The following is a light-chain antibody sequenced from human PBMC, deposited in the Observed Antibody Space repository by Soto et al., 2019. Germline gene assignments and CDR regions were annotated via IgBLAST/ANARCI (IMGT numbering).Light chain of an antibody. V-gene: IGKV3-15*01. CDR1: QSVSSN. Sequence: EIVVTQSPATLSLSPGERATLSCRASQSVSSNLAWYQQRPGQAPRLLIYSASTRATGIPARFSGSGSGTEFTLTISSLQSEDFAVYYCQQYNNWLSFGGGTKVEI. CDR2: SAS. CDR3: QQYNNWLS. J-gene: IGKJ4*01.